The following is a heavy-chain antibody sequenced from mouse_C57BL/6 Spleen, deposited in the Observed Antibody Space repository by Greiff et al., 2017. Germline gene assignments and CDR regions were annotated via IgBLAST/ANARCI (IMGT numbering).Heavy chain of an antibody. J-gene: IGHJ4*01. Sequence: EVKLVESGGGLVQPGGSLKLSCAASGFTFSDYYMYWVRQTPEKRLEWVAYISNGGGSTYYPDTVKGRFTISRDNAKNTLYLQMSRLKSEDTAMYYCARQEPLYYAMDYWGQGTSVTVSS. CDR1: GFTFSDYY. V-gene: IGHV5-12*01. CDR2: ISNGGGST. CDR3: ARQEPLYYAMDY. D-gene: IGHD6-1*01.